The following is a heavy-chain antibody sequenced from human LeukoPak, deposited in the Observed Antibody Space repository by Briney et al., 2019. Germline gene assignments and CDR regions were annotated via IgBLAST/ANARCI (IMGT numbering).Heavy chain of an antibody. CDR2: IYGDGTT. V-gene: IGHV3-66*01. J-gene: IGHJ3*02. CDR3: AGYCRGGYCSGTFDM. D-gene: IGHD2-15*01. Sequence: GGSLRLSCAASGISVSSSYMSWVRQAPGKGLEWVSIIYGDGTTYFADSVTGRFTISRDHSKNTLYLQMNSLRAEDTAVYFCAGYCRGGYCSGTFDMWGQGTMVTVSS. CDR1: GISVSSSY.